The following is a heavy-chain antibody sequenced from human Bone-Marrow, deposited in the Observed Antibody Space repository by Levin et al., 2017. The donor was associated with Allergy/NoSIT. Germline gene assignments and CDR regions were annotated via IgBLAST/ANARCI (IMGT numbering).Heavy chain of an antibody. V-gene: IGHV3-21*06. J-gene: IGHJ5*02. CDR2: ISTHSDYI. CDR3: VRVGDRDFWTGFSS. D-gene: IGHD3/OR15-3a*01. CDR1: GFTFTSFP. Sequence: GESLKISCVASGFTFTSFPINWVRQAPGKGLEWVSAISTHSDYIYYADSVRGRFTISRDNAKSLVHLQMNNLTAEDTALYYCVRVGDRDFWTGFSSWGQGTLVTVSS.